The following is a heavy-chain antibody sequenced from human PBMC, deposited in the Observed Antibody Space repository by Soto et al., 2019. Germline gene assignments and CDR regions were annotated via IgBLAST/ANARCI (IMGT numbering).Heavy chain of an antibody. J-gene: IGHJ4*02. V-gene: IGHV3-23*01. Sequence: EVQLLESGGGLVQPGGSLRLSCAASGFSFSTYAMNWVRQAPGKGLEWVSAISNSFSDGNTHYADSVKGRFTISRDNDKNTVFLEMNSLRAEDTAVYYCAKVFSPELGNYIDHWGQGTLVTVSS. CDR2: ISNSFSDGNT. D-gene: IGHD1-7*01. CDR3: AKVFSPELGNYIDH. CDR1: GFSFSTYA.